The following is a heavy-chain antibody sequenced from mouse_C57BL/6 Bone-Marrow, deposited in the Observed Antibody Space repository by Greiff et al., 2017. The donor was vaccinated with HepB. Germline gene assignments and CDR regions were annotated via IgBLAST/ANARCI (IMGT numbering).Heavy chain of an antibody. J-gene: IGHJ3*01. CDR3: ARRIYPP. CDR2: ISSGGSYT. D-gene: IGHD2-1*01. Sequence: EVKLVESGGDLVKPGGSLKLSCAASGFTFSSYGMSWVRQTPDKRLEWVAIISSGGSYTYYPDSVKGRFTISRDNAKNTLYLQMSSLKSEDTAMYYCARRIYPPWGQGTLVTVSA. CDR1: GFTFSSYG. V-gene: IGHV5-6*02.